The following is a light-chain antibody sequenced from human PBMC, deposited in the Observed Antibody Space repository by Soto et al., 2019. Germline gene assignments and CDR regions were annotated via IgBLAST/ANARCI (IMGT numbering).Light chain of an antibody. J-gene: IGLJ2*01. Sequence: SYELTQPPSVSVSPGPTASITCSGDKLGDKYACWYQQKPGQSPVLVIYQDSKRPSGIPERFSGSNSGNTATLTISGTQAMDEADYYCQAWDSSTAVFGGGTKRTVL. CDR2: QDS. CDR1: KLGDKY. CDR3: QAWDSSTAV. V-gene: IGLV3-1*01.